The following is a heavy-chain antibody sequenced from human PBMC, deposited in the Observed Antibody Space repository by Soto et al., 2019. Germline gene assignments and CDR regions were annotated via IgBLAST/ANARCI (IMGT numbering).Heavy chain of an antibody. D-gene: IGHD3-10*01. J-gene: IGHJ6*02. Sequence: HVQLQESGPGLVEPSETLSLTCTVSGGSISGYHWSWVRQPAGKGLEWIGRIYTSGSTNYNPSLKSRVTMSVDTTKNQFSLKLTSVAAADTAVYYCATGGVRDMDGWGRGTTVTVSS. CDR3: ATGGVRDMDG. CDR1: GGSISGYH. CDR2: IYTSGST. V-gene: IGHV4-4*07.